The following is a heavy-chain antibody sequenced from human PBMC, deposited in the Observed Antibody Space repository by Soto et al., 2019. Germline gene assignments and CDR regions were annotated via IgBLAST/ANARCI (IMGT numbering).Heavy chain of an antibody. CDR2: IHYNGNT. V-gene: IGHV4-59*01. CDR3: AREGNLGRWLQPLDF. CDR1: GDSIIAYC. D-gene: IGHD5-12*01. Sequence: PSETQSVTSTVAGDSIIAYCGSWVRQPPGKGLEWIGNIHYNGNTKYNPSLKSRVSMSVDTSKNQFSLRLISVTAADTAKYFCAREGNLGRWLQPLDFWGQGTLVTVSS. J-gene: IGHJ4*02.